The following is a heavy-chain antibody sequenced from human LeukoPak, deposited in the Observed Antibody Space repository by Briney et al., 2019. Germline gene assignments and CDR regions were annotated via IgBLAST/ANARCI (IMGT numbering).Heavy chain of an antibody. CDR2: VHRSGRT. Sequence: PSETLSLTCAVSIDSTSGNYWSWVRQSPGKGLEWIGEVHRSGRTNYMPSLKSRVTISIDKSKDQISLDLTPVTAADTAVYYCATEILGAPTPGAYWGQGTLVTVSS. CDR1: IDSTSGNY. V-gene: IGHV4-4*02. D-gene: IGHD2-8*02. J-gene: IGHJ4*02. CDR3: ATEILGAPTPGAY.